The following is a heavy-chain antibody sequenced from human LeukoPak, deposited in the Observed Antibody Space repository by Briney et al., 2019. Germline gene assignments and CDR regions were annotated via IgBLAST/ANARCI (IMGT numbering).Heavy chain of an antibody. V-gene: IGHV3-23*01. CDR1: GFTFSSYA. Sequence: GGSLRLSCAASGFTFSSYAMSWVRQAPGKGLEWVSAISGSGGSTYYADSVKGRFTISRDNARNSLYLQMNSLRAEDTAVYYCARGTMFPYYFDYWGQGTLVTVSS. D-gene: IGHD3-10*02. J-gene: IGHJ4*02. CDR2: ISGSGGST. CDR3: ARGTMFPYYFDY.